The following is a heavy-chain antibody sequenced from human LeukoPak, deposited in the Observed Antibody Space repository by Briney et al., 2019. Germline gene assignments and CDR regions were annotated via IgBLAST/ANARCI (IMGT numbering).Heavy chain of an antibody. Sequence: RSGGSLRLSCAGSGVIFSTYAMTWVRQAPGKGLEWVSGISGSGDTTYYADSVKGRFTISRDNSKNTLYLQMSSLRAEDTAVYYCAKDASNYFWYFDLWGRGTLVTVTS. CDR2: ISGSGDTT. CDR3: AKDASNYFWYFDL. V-gene: IGHV3-23*01. J-gene: IGHJ2*01. CDR1: GVIFSTYA. D-gene: IGHD1-1*01.